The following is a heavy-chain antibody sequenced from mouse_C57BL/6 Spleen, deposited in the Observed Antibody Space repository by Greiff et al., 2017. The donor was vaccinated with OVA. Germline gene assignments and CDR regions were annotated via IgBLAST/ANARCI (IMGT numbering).Heavy chain of an antibody. CDR3: ARRAQALDY. D-gene: IGHD3-2*02. V-gene: IGHV1-82*01. Sequence: VQLQQSGPELVKPGASVKISCKASGYAFSSSWMNWVKQRHGKGLEWIGRIYPGDGDTKYNGKFKGKATLTADKYSSTAYLHLSSLTSEDAAVDFCARRAQALDYWGPGTTLTVSS. J-gene: IGHJ2*01. CDR2: IYPGDGDT. CDR1: GYAFSSSW.